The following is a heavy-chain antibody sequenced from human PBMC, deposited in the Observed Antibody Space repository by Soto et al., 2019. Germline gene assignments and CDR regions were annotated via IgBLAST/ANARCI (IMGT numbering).Heavy chain of an antibody. CDR2: IYYSGST. Sequence: SETLSLTCTVSGGSISSSSYYWGWIRQPPGKGLEWIGSIYYSGSTYYNPSLKSRVTISVDTSKNQFSLKLSSVTAADTAVYYCASRPRYCSGGSCYEAAFFDYWGQGTLVTVS. D-gene: IGHD2-15*01. CDR1: GGSISSSSYY. V-gene: IGHV4-39*01. J-gene: IGHJ4*02. CDR3: ASRPRYCSGGSCYEAAFFDY.